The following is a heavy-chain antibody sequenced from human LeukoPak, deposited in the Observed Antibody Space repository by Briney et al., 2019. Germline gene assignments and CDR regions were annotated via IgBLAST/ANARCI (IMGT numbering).Heavy chain of an antibody. V-gene: IGHV3-11*01. CDR2: ISSSGSTI. J-gene: IGHJ4*02. CDR1: GFTFSDYY. Sequence: GGSLRLSRAASGFTFSDYYMSWIRQAPGKGLEWVSYISSSGSTIYYADSVKGRFTISRDNAKNSLYLQMNSLRAEDTAVYYCARDAKTVSYFDYWGQGTLVTVSS. CDR3: ARDAKTVSYFDY. D-gene: IGHD1-1*01.